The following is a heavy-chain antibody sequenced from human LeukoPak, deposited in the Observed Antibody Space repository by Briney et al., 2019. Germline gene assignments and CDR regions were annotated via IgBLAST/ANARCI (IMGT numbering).Heavy chain of an antibody. J-gene: IGHJ6*02. CDR2: INPNSGGT. Sequence: GASVKVSCKASGYTFTGYYMHWVRQAPGQGLEWMGWINPNSGGTNYAQKFQGWVTMTRDTSISTAYMELSRLRSDDTAVYYCARDLYSSSTLKWYGMDVWGQGTTVTVSS. D-gene: IGHD6-13*01. CDR3: ARDLYSSSTLKWYGMDV. V-gene: IGHV1-2*04. CDR1: GYTFTGYY.